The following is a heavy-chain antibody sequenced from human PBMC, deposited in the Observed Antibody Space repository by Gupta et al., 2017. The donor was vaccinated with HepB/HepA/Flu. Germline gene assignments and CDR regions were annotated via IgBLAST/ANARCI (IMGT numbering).Heavy chain of an antibody. V-gene: IGHV3-23*01. CDR3: GRKSCSGGDCYLD. CDR1: GFTFSYFI. J-gene: IGHJ4*02. Sequence: EVQLLESGGGLVQPGGSLRLPCAASGFTFSYFIMNWVRQTPGTGLEWVSAISADGYRTYYADSVKGRLTISRDNSKNTMDLQMNSLRGEDTAVYYCGRKSCSGGDCYLDWGQGTLVTVSS. D-gene: IGHD2-21*01. CDR2: ISADGYRT.